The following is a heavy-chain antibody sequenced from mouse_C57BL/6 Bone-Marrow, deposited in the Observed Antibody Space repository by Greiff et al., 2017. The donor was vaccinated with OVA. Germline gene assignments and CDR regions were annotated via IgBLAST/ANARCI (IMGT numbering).Heavy chain of an antibody. D-gene: IGHD1-1*01. Sequence: QVQLQQSGAELAKPGASVKLSCKASGYTFTSYWMHWVKQRPGQGLEWIGYINPSSGYTKYNQKFKDKATLTVDTSSSTAYMQLSSLTSEDSEVYFCARSLYYYGSRDWYFDVWGTGTTVTVSS. CDR3: ARSLYYYGSRDWYFDV. V-gene: IGHV1-7*01. CDR1: GYTFTSYW. J-gene: IGHJ1*03. CDR2: INPSSGYT.